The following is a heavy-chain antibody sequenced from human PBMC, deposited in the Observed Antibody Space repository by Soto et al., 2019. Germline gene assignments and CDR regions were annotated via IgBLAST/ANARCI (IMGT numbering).Heavy chain of an antibody. Sequence: SVKGSCEASGYTFTGYYMHWVRQAPVQGLEWMGWINPNSGATNYAQKFQGWVTMTRDTSISTAHMEVSRLRSDDTAVYYCARGVSMVRGVIAPGMDVWGQGTTVTVSS. V-gene: IGHV1-2*04. D-gene: IGHD3-10*01. CDR2: INPNSGAT. J-gene: IGHJ6*02. CDR3: ARGVSMVRGVIAPGMDV. CDR1: GYTFTGYY.